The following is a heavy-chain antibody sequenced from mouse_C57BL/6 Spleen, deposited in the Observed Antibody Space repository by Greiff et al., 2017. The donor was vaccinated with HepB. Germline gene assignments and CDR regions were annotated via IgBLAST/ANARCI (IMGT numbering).Heavy chain of an antibody. CDR2: ISSGSSTI. J-gene: IGHJ4*01. CDR1: GFTFSDYG. Sequence: DVKLVESGGGLVKPGGSLKLSCAASGFTFSDYGMHWVRQAPEKGLEWVAYISSGSSTIYYADTVKGRFTISRDNAKNTLFLQMTSLRSEDTAMYYCAKLRSLYYAMDYWGQGTSVTVSS. V-gene: IGHV5-17*01. D-gene: IGHD1-1*01. CDR3: AKLRSLYYAMDY.